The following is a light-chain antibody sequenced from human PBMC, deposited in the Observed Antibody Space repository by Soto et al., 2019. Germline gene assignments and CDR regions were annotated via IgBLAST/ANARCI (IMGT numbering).Light chain of an antibody. Sequence: ERVMTQSPATLSVSPGERATLSSRASQSVSNKLAWYQQKPGQAPRLLIYGASTRATGVPARFSGSGSGAEFTLTISSLQSEDFAVYYCQQYNDWPPYTFGQGTKVDIK. CDR2: GAS. CDR3: QQYNDWPPYT. CDR1: QSVSNK. V-gene: IGKV3-15*01. J-gene: IGKJ2*01.